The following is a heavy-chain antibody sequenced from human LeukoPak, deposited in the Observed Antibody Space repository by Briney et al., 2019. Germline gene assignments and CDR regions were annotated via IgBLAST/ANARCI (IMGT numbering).Heavy chain of an antibody. CDR3: ATQNPVGY. D-gene: IGHD1-14*01. J-gene: IGHJ4*02. CDR2: ISWNSGSI. Sequence: PGGSLRLSCAGSGFIFNNYAMHWVRQPPGKGLEWVSGISWNSGSIDYADSVKGRFTISRDNAKNSLYLQMNSLRAEDTAVYYCATQNPVGYWGQGTLVTVSS. CDR1: GFIFNNYA. V-gene: IGHV3-9*01.